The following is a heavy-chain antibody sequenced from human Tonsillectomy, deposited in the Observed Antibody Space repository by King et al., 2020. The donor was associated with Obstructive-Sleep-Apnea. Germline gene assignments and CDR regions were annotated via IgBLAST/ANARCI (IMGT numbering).Heavy chain of an antibody. CDR3: ARDQMSTSGGFDY. CDR1: AFTFSDYY. Sequence: QLVQSGGGLVKPGGSLRLSCAASAFTFSDYYMSWIRQAPGKGLECVSYIDTSGSTTYYADSVKGRFTISRHNAKNSLYLQINSLRADDTAVYYCARDQMSTSGGFDYWGQGTLVTVSS. D-gene: IGHD5-24*01. J-gene: IGHJ4*02. CDR2: IDTSGSTT. V-gene: IGHV3-11*01.